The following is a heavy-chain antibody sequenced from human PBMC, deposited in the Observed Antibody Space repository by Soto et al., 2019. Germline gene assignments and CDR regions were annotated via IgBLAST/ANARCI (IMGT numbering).Heavy chain of an antibody. D-gene: IGHD4-17*01. CDR3: TRNAGDPYYYYYYYMEV. V-gene: IGHV3-49*03. CDR1: GFTFGGYA. CDR2: IRSKAYGGTT. J-gene: IGHJ6*03. Sequence: PGGSLRLSCTASGFTFGGYAMSWFRQAPGKGLEWVGFIRSKAYGGTTEYAASVKGRFTISRDDSKSIAYLQMNSLKTEDTAVYYSTRNAGDPYYYYYYYMEVWDKGTTVTL.